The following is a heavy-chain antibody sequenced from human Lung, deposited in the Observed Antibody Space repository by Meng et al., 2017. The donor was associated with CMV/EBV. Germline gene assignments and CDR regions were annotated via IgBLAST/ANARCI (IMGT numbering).Heavy chain of an antibody. D-gene: IGHD3-3*01. CDR2: IYYSGST. CDR1: GGSISSSSYY. J-gene: IGHJ6*02. CDR3: ARTTYDFWSGIYYYYYYGMDV. Sequence: SETLSLXCTVSGGSISSSSYYWGWIRQPPGKGLEWIGSIYYSGSTYYNPSLKSRVTISVDTSKNQFSLKLSSVTAADTAVYYCARTTYDFWSGIYYYYYYGMDVWGQGTXVTVSS. V-gene: IGHV4-39*07.